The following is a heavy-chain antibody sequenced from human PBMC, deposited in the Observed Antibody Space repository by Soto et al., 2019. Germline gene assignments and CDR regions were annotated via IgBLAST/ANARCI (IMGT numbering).Heavy chain of an antibody. Sequence: EVQLVESGGGLVKPGGSLRLSCAASGFTFSSYSMNWVRQAPGKGLEWVSSISSSSSYIYYADSVKGRFTISRDNAKNSLYLQRNSLRAEDTAVYYCARALYSGDAFHIWGQGTMVTVSS. V-gene: IGHV3-21*01. CDR1: GFTFSSYS. CDR3: ARALYSGDAFHI. CDR2: ISSSSSYI. D-gene: IGHD2-21*01. J-gene: IGHJ3*02.